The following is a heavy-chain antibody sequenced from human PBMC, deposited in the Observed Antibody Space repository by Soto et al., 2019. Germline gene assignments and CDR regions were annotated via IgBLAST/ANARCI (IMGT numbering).Heavy chain of an antibody. V-gene: IGHV1-69*13. CDR3: ARGSYYYGSGSYHLYYYYGMDV. CDR2: IIPIFGTA. D-gene: IGHD3-10*01. CDR1: GGTFSSYA. J-gene: IGHJ6*02. Sequence: GASVKVSCKASGGTFSSYAISWVRQAPGQGLEWMGGIIPIFGTANYAQKFQGRVTITADESTSTAYMELSSLRSEDTAVYYCARGSYYYGSGSYHLYYYYGMDVWGQGTTVNVS.